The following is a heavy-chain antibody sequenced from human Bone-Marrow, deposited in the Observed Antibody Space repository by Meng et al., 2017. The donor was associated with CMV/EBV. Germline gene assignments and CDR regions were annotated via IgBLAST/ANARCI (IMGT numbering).Heavy chain of an antibody. CDR1: GFTFSSYA. J-gene: IGHJ6*02. Sequence: GESLKISCAASGFTFSSYAMHWVRQAPGKGLEWVAVISYDGSNKYYADSVKGRFTISRDNSKNTLYLQMNSLRAEDTAVYYCARAVDYGDFVGVYYYGRDVWGQGNTVNFAS. V-gene: IGHV3-30*04. CDR3: ARAVDYGDFVGVYYYGRDV. D-gene: IGHD4-17*01. CDR2: ISYDGSNK.